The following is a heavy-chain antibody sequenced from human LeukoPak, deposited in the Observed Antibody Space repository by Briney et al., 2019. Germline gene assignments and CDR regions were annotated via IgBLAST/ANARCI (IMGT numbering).Heavy chain of an antibody. D-gene: IGHD5-18*01. V-gene: IGHV3-53*01. CDR3: ARDAGYSYGYSFDY. CDR2: IYNGGST. J-gene: IGHJ4*02. CDR1: GFTFSSNY. Sequence: GGSLRLSCAASGFTFSSNYMSWVRQAPGKGLEWVSVIYNGGSTYYADSVKGRFTISRDNSRNTLYLQMNSLRAEDTAVYYCARDAGYSYGYSFDYWGQGTLVTVSS.